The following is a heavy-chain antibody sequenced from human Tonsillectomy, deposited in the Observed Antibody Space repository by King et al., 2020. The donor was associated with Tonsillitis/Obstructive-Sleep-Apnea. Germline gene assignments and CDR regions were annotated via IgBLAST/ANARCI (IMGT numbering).Heavy chain of an antibody. Sequence: VQLVESGGGPVKPGGSLRLSCAASGFIFSTYSMHWVRQAPGKGLVWVTSIIPNSNYIYYAYSVKGRFTISRDNSRNSLSLQMNSLGAEDTAVYYCAKSRALTGHAAFDIWGQGTLVIVSS. J-gene: IGHJ3*02. CDR3: AKSRALTGHAAFDI. D-gene: IGHD1-14*01. CDR1: GFIFSTYS. CDR2: IIPNSNYI. V-gene: IGHV3-21*01.